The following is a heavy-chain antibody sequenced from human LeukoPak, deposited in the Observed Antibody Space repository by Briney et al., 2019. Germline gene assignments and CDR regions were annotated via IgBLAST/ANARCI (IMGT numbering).Heavy chain of an antibody. Sequence: GGSLRLSCAASGFTFSSYAMHWVRQAPGKGLEWVAVISYDGSNKYYADSVKGRFTISRDNSKNTLYLQMNSLRAEDTVVYYCTKDDGYYDSSGSFPFDSWGQGTLVTVSS. D-gene: IGHD3-22*01. V-gene: IGHV3-30-3*01. CDR3: TKDDGYYDSSGSFPFDS. J-gene: IGHJ4*02. CDR2: ISYDGSNK. CDR1: GFTFSSYA.